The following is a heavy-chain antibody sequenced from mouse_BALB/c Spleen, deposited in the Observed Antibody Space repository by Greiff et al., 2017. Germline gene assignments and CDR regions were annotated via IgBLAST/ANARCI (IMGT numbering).Heavy chain of an antibody. CDR1: GYTFTSYW. CDR2: INPSTGYT. CDR3: ARYGSSNFDY. V-gene: IGHV1-7*01. D-gene: IGHD1-1*01. Sequence: VQLQQSGADLAKPGASVKMSCKASGYTFTSYWMHWVKQRPGQGLEWIGYINPSTGYTEYNQKFKDKATLTADKSSSTAYMQLSSLTSEDSAVYYCARYGSSNFDYWGQGTTLTVSS. J-gene: IGHJ2*01.